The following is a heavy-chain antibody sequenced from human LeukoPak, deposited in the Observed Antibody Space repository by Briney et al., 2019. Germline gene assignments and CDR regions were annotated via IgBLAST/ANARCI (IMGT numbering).Heavy chain of an antibody. CDR2: IKQDGSEK. CDR1: GFTFSSYW. V-gene: IGHV3-7*01. Sequence: GGSLRLSCAASGFTFSSYWMSWVRQAPGKGLEWVANIKQDGSEKYYVDSVKGRFTISRDNAKNSLYLQMNSLRAEDTAVYYCARDYQYYDILIGLVDDAFDIWGQGTMVTVSS. J-gene: IGHJ3*02. D-gene: IGHD3-9*01. CDR3: ARDYQYYDILIGLVDDAFDI.